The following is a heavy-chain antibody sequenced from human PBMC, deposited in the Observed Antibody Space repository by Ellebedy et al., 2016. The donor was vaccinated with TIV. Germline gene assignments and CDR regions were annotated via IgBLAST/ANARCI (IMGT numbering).Heavy chain of an antibody. Sequence: GESLKISCAASGFTFSTYEMHWVRQTPGKGLEWVAVISSDGSSEYYANSVKGRFTISRDNSKNTLYLQVNSLSTEDTAVYYCARDKDCSSTSCFNSFDIWGQGTVVTVSS. CDR3: ARDKDCSSTSCFNSFDI. CDR1: GFTFSTYE. J-gene: IGHJ3*02. CDR2: ISSDGSSE. V-gene: IGHV3-30-3*01. D-gene: IGHD2-2*01.